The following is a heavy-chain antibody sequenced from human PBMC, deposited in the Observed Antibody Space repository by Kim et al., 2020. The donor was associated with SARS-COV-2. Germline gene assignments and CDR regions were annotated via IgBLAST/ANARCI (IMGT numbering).Heavy chain of an antibody. CDR3: ARDKTEGLGILNKYGMDV. J-gene: IGHJ6*02. Sequence: GGSLRLSCAASGFTFSSYSMNWVRQAPGKGLEWVSYISSSSSTIYYADSVKGRFTISRDNAKNSLYLQMNSLRDEDTAVYYCARDKTEGLGILNKYGMDVWGQGTTVTVSS. CDR1: GFTFSSYS. CDR2: ISSSSSTI. V-gene: IGHV3-48*02. D-gene: IGHD1-1*01.